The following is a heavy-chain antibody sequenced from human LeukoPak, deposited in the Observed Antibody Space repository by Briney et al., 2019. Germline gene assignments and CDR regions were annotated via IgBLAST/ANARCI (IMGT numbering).Heavy chain of an antibody. Sequence: ASVKVSCKASGYTFTTHDINWVRQATGQGLEWLGWMSPNSGDTGYAQKFQGRVTMTSDSSISTAYMELSSLRSEDTAIYYCVRTPPDWGFDYWGQGTLVTVSS. CDR1: GYTFTTHD. J-gene: IGHJ4*02. CDR2: MSPNSGDT. CDR3: VRTPPDWGFDY. D-gene: IGHD7-27*01. V-gene: IGHV1-8*01.